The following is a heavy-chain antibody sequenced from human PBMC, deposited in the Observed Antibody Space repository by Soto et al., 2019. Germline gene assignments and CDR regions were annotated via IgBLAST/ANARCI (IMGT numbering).Heavy chain of an antibody. J-gene: IGHJ4*02. CDR2: IIPIFGTA. CDR3: ARSRWLQEDFDY. CDR1: GGTFSSYA. V-gene: IGHV1-69*13. Sequence: SVKVSCKASGGTFSSYAISWVRQAPGQGLEWMGGIIPIFGTANYAQKFQGRVTITADESTSTAYMELSSLRSEDTAVYYCARSRWLQEDFDYWGQGTLVTVSS. D-gene: IGHD5-12*01.